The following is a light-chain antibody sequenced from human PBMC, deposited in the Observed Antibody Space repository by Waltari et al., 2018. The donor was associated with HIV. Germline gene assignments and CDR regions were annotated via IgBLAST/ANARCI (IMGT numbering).Light chain of an antibody. V-gene: IGKV3-20*01. CDR1: QSVPNNY. J-gene: IGKJ1*01. CDR3: QHYGTSLHWT. CDR2: GAS. Sequence: FVLTQSPGTLSLSPGDRATISCRASQSVPNNYLAWYQKKVGQAPRLLIYGASTRATGIPNRFSGSGSGADLTLTINRLEPEDFAVYYCQHYGTSLHWTFGQGTKVEIK.